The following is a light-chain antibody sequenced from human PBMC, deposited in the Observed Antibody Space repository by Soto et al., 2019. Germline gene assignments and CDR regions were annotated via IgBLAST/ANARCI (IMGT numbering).Light chain of an antibody. CDR2: GAS. Sequence: EIVMTQSPATLSASPGERATLSCRASQSVSNNLAWYQQKPGQPPRLLIYGASTRATGIPARFSGSGSGTEFTLTISSLQSEDFAVYYCQQYNNWPPRTFGQGTKVEIK. V-gene: IGKV3D-15*01. CDR1: QSVSNN. CDR3: QQYNNWPPRT. J-gene: IGKJ1*01.